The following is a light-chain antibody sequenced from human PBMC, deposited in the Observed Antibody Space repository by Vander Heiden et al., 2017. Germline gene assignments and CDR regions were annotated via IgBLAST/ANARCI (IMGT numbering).Light chain of an antibody. CDR3: QQCNSYLPFT. CDR2: DAS. J-gene: IGKJ3*01. Sequence: AIQLTQSPSSLSASVGDRVTITCRASQGISSALAWYQQKPGKAPKLLIYDASSLESGVPARFSGSGSGTDFTLTISSLQPEDFATYYCQQCNSYLPFTFGHGTKVDIK. V-gene: IGKV1-13*02. CDR1: QGISSA.